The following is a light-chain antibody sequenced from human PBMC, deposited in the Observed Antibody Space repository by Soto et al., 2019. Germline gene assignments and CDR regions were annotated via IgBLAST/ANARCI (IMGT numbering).Light chain of an antibody. V-gene: IGKV1-5*03. CDR2: KAS. Sequence: DVQRTQSASTLSGSAGDRVTITCRASQTISSWLAWYQQKPGKAPKLLIYKASTLKSGVPSRFSGSGSGTEFTLTISSLQPEDFATYYCQQHGQWPITFGQGTRLEIK. CDR1: QTISSW. CDR3: QQHGQWPIT. J-gene: IGKJ5*01.